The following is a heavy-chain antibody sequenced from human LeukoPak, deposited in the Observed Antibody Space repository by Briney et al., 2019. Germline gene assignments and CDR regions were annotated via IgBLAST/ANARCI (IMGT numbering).Heavy chain of an antibody. V-gene: IGHV1-69*13. CDR2: IIPIFGTA. CDR1: GGTFSSYA. CDR3: ARTMRSYGGNRGDY. J-gene: IGHJ4*02. Sequence: ASVKVSCKASGGTFSSYAISWVRQALGQGLEWMGGIIPIFGTANYAQKFQGRVTITADESTSTAYMELSSLRSEDTAVYYCARTMRSYGGNRGDYWGQGTLVTVSS. D-gene: IGHD4-23*01.